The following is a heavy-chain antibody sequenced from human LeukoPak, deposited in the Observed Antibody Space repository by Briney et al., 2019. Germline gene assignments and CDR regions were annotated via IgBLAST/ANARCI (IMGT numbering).Heavy chain of an antibody. D-gene: IGHD1-26*01. CDR1: GFTFNRYG. CDR3: VKDTSSGSYYYFDC. Sequence: PGGSLRLSCSVSGFTFNRYGMYWVRQAPGKGLEYVSAISSSGSSTNYADSVKDRFTISRDNSKNTLFLQMTSLRAEDTAVYYCVKDTSSGSYYYFDCWGQGILVTVSS. V-gene: IGHV3-64D*06. CDR2: ISSSGSST. J-gene: IGHJ4*02.